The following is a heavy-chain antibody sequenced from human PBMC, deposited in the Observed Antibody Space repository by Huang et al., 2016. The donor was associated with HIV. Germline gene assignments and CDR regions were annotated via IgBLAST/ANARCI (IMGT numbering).Heavy chain of an antibody. CDR3: AKDLPYDSSGYYPFYYGMDV. D-gene: IGHD3-22*01. CDR2: ISYDGSNK. J-gene: IGHJ6*02. Sequence: QVQLVESGGGVVQPGRSLRLSCAASGFTFSSYGMNWVLQAPGKGLEWVAVISYDGSNKYYADSVKGRFTISRDNSKNTLYLQMNSLRAEDTAVYYCAKDLPYDSSGYYPFYYGMDVWGQGTTVTVSS. CDR1: GFTFSSYG. V-gene: IGHV3-30*18.